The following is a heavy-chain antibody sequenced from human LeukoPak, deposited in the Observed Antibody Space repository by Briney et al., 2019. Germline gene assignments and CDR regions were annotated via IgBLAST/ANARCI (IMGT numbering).Heavy chain of an antibody. D-gene: IGHD3-22*01. Sequence: GGSLRLSCAASGFTVSSYYMSWVRQAPGKGLEWVAVISYDGSNKYYADSVKGRFTISRDNSKNTLYLQMNSLRAEDTAVYYCAREDFPKDAQLNLYYYDSSGYYYSGYWGQGTLVTVSS. V-gene: IGHV3-30-3*01. CDR3: AREDFPKDAQLNLYYYDSSGYYYSGY. J-gene: IGHJ4*02. CDR1: GFTVSSYY. CDR2: ISYDGSNK.